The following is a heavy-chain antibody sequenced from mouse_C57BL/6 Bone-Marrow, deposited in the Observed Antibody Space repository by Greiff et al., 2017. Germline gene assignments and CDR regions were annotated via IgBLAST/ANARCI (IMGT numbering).Heavy chain of an antibody. J-gene: IGHJ4*01. V-gene: IGHV1-64*01. Sequence: QVQLQQPGAELVKPGASVQLSCKASGYTFTSYWMHWVKQRPGQGLEWIGMIHPNSGSTNYNEKFKSKATLTVDKSSSTAYMQLSSLTSEDSAVYYWSKETTVVTTWYSMDYWGQGTSVTVSS. CDR3: SKETTVVTTWYSMDY. CDR2: IHPNSGST. CDR1: GYTFTSYW. D-gene: IGHD1-1*01.